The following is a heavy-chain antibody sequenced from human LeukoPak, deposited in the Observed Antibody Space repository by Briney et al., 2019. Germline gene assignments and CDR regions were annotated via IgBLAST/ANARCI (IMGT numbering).Heavy chain of an antibody. Sequence: PGGSLRLSCAASGFNFDSYTMTWVRQAPGKGLEWVSSISGDGATFYADSVKGRFTISRDESKNALYLQMSSLRADDTAIYYCAKGPNFGSWRAVDNWGQGSLVTVSS. CDR2: ISGDGAT. CDR3: AKGPNFGSWRAVDN. D-gene: IGHD3-10*01. J-gene: IGHJ4*02. V-gene: IGHV3-23*01. CDR1: GFNFDSYT.